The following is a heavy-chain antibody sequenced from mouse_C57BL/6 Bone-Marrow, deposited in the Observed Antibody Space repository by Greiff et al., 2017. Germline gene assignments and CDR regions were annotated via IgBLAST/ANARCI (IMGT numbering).Heavy chain of an antibody. CDR3: ALGYGSSFDY. D-gene: IGHD1-1*01. CDR2: INPNNGGT. V-gene: IGHV1-22*01. Sequence: DVKLQESGPELVKPGASVKMSCKASGYTFTDYNMHWVKQSHGKSLEWIGYINPNNGGTSYNQKFKGKATLTVNKSSSTAYMELRSLTSEDSAVYYCALGYGSSFDYWGQGTTLTVSS. J-gene: IGHJ2*01. CDR1: GYTFTDYN.